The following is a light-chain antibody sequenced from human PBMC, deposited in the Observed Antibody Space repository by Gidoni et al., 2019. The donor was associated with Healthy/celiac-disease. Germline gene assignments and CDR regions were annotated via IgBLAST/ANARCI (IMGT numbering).Light chain of an antibody. V-gene: IGKV3-20*01. CDR1: QTISINF. J-gene: IGKJ5*01. CDR2: GAS. CDR3: QQYAASPPIT. Sequence: EIVLTQSPGTLSLSPGERATLSCRASQTISINFLAWYQQTPGQAPRLLVYGASNRAPGIPDRFSASESATDFTLTISRVEPEDLAVYYCQQYAASPPITFGQGTRLEIK.